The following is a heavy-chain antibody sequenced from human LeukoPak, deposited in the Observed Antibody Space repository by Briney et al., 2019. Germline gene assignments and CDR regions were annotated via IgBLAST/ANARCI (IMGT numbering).Heavy chain of an antibody. J-gene: IGHJ6*03. CDR3: ARALRSYVGYYYYMDV. CDR2: INPSGGST. CDR1: GYTFTSYY. Sequence: VASVKVSCKASGYTFTSYYMHWVRQAPGQGLEWMGIINPSGGSTSYAQKFQGRVTMTRDTSTSTVYMELSSLRSEDTAVYYCARALRSYVGYYYYMDVWGKGTTVTVSS. D-gene: IGHD3-10*02. V-gene: IGHV1-46*01.